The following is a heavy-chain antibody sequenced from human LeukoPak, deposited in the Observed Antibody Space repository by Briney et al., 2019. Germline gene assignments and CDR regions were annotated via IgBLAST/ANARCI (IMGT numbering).Heavy chain of an antibody. J-gene: IGHJ4*02. Sequence: PGGSLRLSCAASGFTFTSYAMTWVRQAPGKGLEWVSTINVSGGSTFYADSVKGRFTISRDNSKNTVYLQMNSLRAEDTAVYYCAKDRSTVTSRYYWGQGTLVTVSS. D-gene: IGHD4-17*01. V-gene: IGHV3-23*01. CDR1: GFTFTSYA. CDR3: AKDRSTVTSRYY. CDR2: INVSGGST.